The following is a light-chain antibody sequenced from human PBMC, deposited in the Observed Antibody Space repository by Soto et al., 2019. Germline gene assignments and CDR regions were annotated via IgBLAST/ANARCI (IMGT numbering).Light chain of an antibody. CDR3: QQYNNWPFS. CDR2: DVS. Sequence: SPGTLSVSPGERATLSCRAGQGVTTNFAWYQQKSGQSPRLLIYDVSIRATGVPARFSGTGSETDFTLTISGLQSDDSAVYFCQQYNNWPFSFGQGTRLEIK. J-gene: IGKJ5*01. V-gene: IGKV3-15*01. CDR1: QGVTTN.